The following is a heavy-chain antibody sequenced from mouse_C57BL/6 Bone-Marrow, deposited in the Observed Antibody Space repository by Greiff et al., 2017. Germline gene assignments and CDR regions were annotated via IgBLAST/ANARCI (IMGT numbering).Heavy chain of an antibody. D-gene: IGHD2-2*01. CDR2: IYPSDSET. V-gene: IGHV1-61*01. Sequence: QVQLKQSGAELVRPGSSVKLSCKASGYTFTSYWMDWVKQRPGQGLEWIGNIYPSDSETHYNQKFKDKATLTVDKSSSTAYMQLSSLTSEDSAVYYSAEGGLPFYAMDYWGQGTSVTVSS. CDR1: GYTFTSYW. CDR3: AEGGLPFYAMDY. J-gene: IGHJ4*01.